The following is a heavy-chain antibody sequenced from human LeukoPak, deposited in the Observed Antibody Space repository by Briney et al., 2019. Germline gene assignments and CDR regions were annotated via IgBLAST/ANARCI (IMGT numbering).Heavy chain of an antibody. Sequence: GGCLSLSCAGSGFTFSDYWMHWVRQPPGKGLVWVSRITSDGSSTSYADSVKGRLTISKDNTKNTLYLQMNSLRDEDTAVYYCARDLAVGEAFDIWGQGTLVTVSS. CDR3: ARDLAVGEAFDI. D-gene: IGHD2-15*01. CDR2: ITSDGSST. J-gene: IGHJ4*02. CDR1: GFTFSDYW. V-gene: IGHV3-74*01.